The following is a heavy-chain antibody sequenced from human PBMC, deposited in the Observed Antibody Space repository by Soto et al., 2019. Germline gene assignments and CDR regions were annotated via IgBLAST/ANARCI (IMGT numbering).Heavy chain of an antibody. D-gene: IGHD6-19*01. CDR3: ARGPGSSDWRFCYYYMDV. V-gene: IGHV1-8*01. Sequence: QVQLVQSGAEVKKPGASVKVSCTFTSYDINWVRQATGQGLEWMAWMNPNSGNTRYAQKFQGTVTRPRNTSNFTAYMELSSLRSADTAVYYCARGPGSSDWRFCYYYMDVWGQGTTVTVSS. CDR1: FTSYD. CDR2: MNPNSGNT. J-gene: IGHJ6*02.